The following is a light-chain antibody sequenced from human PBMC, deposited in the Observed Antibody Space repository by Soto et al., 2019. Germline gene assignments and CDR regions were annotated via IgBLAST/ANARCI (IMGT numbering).Light chain of an antibody. CDR2: RNN. CDR3: AAWDDSLSGEV. J-gene: IGLJ3*02. Sequence: QSVLTQPPSASGTPGQRVTISCSGSSSNIGSNYVYWYQQLPGTAPKLLIYRNNQRPSGVPDRFSGSKSDTSASLAISGLRSEDEADYYCAAWDDSLSGEVFGGGTKLTVL. CDR1: SSNIGSNY. V-gene: IGLV1-47*01.